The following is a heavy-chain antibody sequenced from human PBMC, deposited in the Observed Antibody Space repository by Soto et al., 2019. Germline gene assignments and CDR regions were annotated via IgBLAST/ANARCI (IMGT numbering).Heavy chain of an antibody. CDR1: VFTSSSYG. CDR3: AKDLLGVPVES. V-gene: IGHV3-30*18. Sequence: GGSRRLSCAASVFTSSSYGVHWGRQAPGKGLEWLAVISYDGSNKDYAVPVKGRFTISRDSYKNTLYLQMNSLRAEATAVYYCAKDLLGVPVESWGKGPLVAVSS. CDR2: ISYDGSNK. D-gene: IGHD3-16*01. J-gene: IGHJ4*02.